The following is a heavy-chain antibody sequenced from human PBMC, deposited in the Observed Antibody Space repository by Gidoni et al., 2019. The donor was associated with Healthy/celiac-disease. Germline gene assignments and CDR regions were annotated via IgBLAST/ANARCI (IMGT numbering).Heavy chain of an antibody. D-gene: IGHD2-15*01. CDR1: AVSLSRLSDY. J-gene: IGHJ5*02. CDR3: AKAETPYPYHYNWFDP. Sequence: HLQLHESGPVLVNPSETLSLTCTVSAVSLSRLSDYWGWSRPPPGKGLEWIGSIYYSRSTYYKPYLKSRVTISGDTDKNQFSLKLSSVTAADTAVYYCAKAETPYPYHYNWFDPWGQGTLVTVSS. V-gene: IGHV4-39*01. CDR2: IYYSRST.